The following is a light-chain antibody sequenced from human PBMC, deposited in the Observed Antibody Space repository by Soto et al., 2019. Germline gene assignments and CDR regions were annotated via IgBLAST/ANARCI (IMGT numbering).Light chain of an antibody. CDR2: ANN. V-gene: IGLV1-40*01. CDR1: SSNIGAGYD. CDR3: QSYDSSLTV. Sequence: QSALTQPPSVSGAPGQRVTISCSGSSSNIGAGYDVHWYQQLPGKAPKPLIYANNNRPSGVPDRFSGSKSVTSASLAIAGLQAEDEADYYCQSYDSSLTVFGTGTKVTVL. J-gene: IGLJ1*01.